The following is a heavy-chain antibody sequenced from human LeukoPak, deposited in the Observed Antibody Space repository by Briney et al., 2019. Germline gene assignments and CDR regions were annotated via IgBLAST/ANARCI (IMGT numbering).Heavy chain of an antibody. Sequence: GESLKISCKGSGYRFTSYWIGWVRQMPGKDLEWMGIIYPGDSDTRYSPSFQGQVTFTADKSINTAYLQWSSLKASDTAMYHCARVRPQDAFDIWGQGTMVTVSS. CDR1: GYRFTSYW. J-gene: IGHJ3*02. V-gene: IGHV5-51*01. CDR2: IYPGDSDT. CDR3: ARVRPQDAFDI.